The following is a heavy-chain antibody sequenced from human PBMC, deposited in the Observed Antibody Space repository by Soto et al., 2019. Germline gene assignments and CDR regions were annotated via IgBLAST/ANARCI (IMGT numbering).Heavy chain of an antibody. V-gene: IGHV4-4*07. J-gene: IGHJ6*02. Sequence: PSETLSLTCTVSGGSISSYYWSWIRQPAGKGLGWIGRIYTSGSTNYNPSLKSRVTMSVDTSKNQFSLKLSSVTAADTAVYYCARDLHDFWSGYYYYYYGMDVWGQGTTVTVSS. CDR1: GGSISSYY. CDR2: IYTSGST. D-gene: IGHD3-3*01. CDR3: ARDLHDFWSGYYYYYYGMDV.